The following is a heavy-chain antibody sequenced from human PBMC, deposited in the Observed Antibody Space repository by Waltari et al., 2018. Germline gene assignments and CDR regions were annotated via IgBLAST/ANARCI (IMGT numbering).Heavy chain of an antibody. CDR3: VKGSGGSRPYYFDS. Sequence: EVQLEESGGGLVQPGGSPRLSCAASGFTFSRYAMAWVRQVPGKGMGWISAITDTGSDTYSAGSVKGRFTISRDHSLYLQMKSLRVEDTAVYYCVKGSGGSRPYYFDSWGQGTLVTVSS. CDR2: ITDTGSDT. V-gene: IGHV3-23*04. CDR1: GFTFSRYA. J-gene: IGHJ4*02. D-gene: IGHD1-26*01.